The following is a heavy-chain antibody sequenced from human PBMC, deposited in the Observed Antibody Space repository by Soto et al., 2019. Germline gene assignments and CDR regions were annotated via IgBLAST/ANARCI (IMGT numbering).Heavy chain of an antibody. J-gene: IGHJ4*02. V-gene: IGHV3-23*01. Sequence: LRLSCAASGFTFSSYAMSWVRQAPGKGLEWVSAISGSGGSTYYADSVKGRFTISRDNSKNTLYLQMNSLRAEDTAVYYCAKGDRVTIFGVVTPFDYWGQGTLVTVSS. CDR3: AKGDRVTIFGVVTPFDY. CDR2: ISGSGGST. CDR1: GFTFSSYA. D-gene: IGHD3-3*01.